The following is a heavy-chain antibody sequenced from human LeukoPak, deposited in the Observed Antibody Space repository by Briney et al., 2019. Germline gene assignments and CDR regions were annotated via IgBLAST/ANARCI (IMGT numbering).Heavy chain of an antibody. Sequence: PGGSLRLSCAASGFTFSSYNMNWVRQAPGKGLEWVSSISSSSSYIYYADSLKGRFTISRDNAKNSLYLQPNSLRAEDTAVYYCARDMYDDYGMDVWGQGTTVTVSS. CDR3: ARDMYDDYGMDV. D-gene: IGHD3-3*01. V-gene: IGHV3-21*01. CDR1: GFTFSSYN. CDR2: ISSSSSYI. J-gene: IGHJ6*02.